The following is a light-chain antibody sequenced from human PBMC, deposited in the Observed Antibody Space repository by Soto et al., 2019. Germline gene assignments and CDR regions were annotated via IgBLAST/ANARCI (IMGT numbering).Light chain of an antibody. Sequence: DILLTQSPGTLSLSPGERAPLSCRASQSVSSSYLAWYQQKPGQAPRLLIYGASNRATGIPARFSGSGSGTEFTLTISSLQSEDFAVYYCQQYNNWPLTFGGGTKVDIK. CDR3: QQYNNWPLT. V-gene: IGKV3D-15*01. CDR1: QSVSSSY. CDR2: GAS. J-gene: IGKJ4*01.